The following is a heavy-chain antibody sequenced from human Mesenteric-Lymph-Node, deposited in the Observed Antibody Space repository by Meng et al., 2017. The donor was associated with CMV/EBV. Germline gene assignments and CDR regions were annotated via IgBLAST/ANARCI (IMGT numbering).Heavy chain of an antibody. D-gene: IGHD2-15*01. CDR2: MSNGGSKI. V-gene: IGHV3-48*03. CDR3: VVGHDSRKVAY. Sequence: GESLKISCAASGFTFSSYEMNWVRQAPGKGLEWVSYMSNGGSKIYYADSVKGRFTISRDNAKNSLYLQMNSLRAEDTALYYCVVGHDSRKVAYWGQGTLVTVSS. J-gene: IGHJ4*02. CDR1: GFTFSSYE.